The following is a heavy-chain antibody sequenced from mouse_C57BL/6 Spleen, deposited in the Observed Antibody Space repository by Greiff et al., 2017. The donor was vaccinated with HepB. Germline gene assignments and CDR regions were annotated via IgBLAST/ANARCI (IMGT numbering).Heavy chain of an antibody. CDR1: GFTFSSYA. CDR3: ARDAYDYDEGGYYAMDY. V-gene: IGHV5-4*01. J-gene: IGHJ4*01. CDR2: ISDGGSYT. Sequence: DVMLVESGGGLVKPGGSLKLSCAASGFTFSSYAMSWVRQTPEKRLEWVATISDGGSYTYYPDNVKGRFTISRDNAKNNLYLQMSHLKSEDTAMYYCARDAYDYDEGGYYAMDYWGQGTSVTVSS. D-gene: IGHD2-4*01.